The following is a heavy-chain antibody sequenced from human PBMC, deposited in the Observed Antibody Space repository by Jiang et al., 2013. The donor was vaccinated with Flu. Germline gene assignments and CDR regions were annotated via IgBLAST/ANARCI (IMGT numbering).Heavy chain of an antibody. CDR3: ATLRGSSYDTYLLDS. CDR2: IRYDGSDK. D-gene: IGHD2-15*01. CDR1: GFSFSYYA. J-gene: IGHJ4*02. V-gene: IGHV3-30*02. Sequence: VQLVESGGGVVQPGGSLRLSCAASGFSFSYYAMYWVRQAPGKGLEWLTSIRYDGSDKYYADSVKGRFTISRDNPKNTLSLQMNSLRAEDTAVYYCATLRGSSYDTYLLDSWGQGTLVTVSS.